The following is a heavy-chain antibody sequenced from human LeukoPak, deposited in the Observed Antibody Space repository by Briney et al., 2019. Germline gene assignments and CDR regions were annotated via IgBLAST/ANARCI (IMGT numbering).Heavy chain of an antibody. J-gene: IGHJ4*02. CDR1: GFTFSSYG. CDR3: AKSPYDSRSPG. D-gene: IGHD3-22*01. Sequence: GGSLRLSCAASGFTFSSYGMHWVRQAPGKGLEWVALIRYDGNDKYYADSVKGRFTISRDNSKNTLYLQMNSLRAEDTAVYYCAKSPYDSRSPGWGQGTLVTVSS. CDR2: IRYDGNDK. V-gene: IGHV3-30*02.